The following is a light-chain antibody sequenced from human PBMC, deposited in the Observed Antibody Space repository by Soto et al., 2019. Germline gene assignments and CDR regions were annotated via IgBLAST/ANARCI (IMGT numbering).Light chain of an antibody. V-gene: IGLV2-14*01. CDR1: ISDVGGYNS. CDR3: SSYTTSSTLLYV. Sequence: QSALTQPASVSGSPGQSITISCTGTISDVGGYNSVSWYQQHPGKAPKLMIYEVSNRPSGVSNRFSGSQSGNTASLPISGLQAEDEADYYCSSYTTSSTLLYVFGTGTKVTV. CDR2: EVS. J-gene: IGLJ1*01.